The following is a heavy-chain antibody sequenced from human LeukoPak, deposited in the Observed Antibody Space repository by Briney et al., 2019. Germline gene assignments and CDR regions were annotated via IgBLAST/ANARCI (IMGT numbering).Heavy chain of an antibody. J-gene: IGHJ4*02. CDR3: ARDFSGASRIDQ. Sequence: GGSLRLSCAASGLTFSSYAMHWVRQAPGKGLEWVAVIALDAYREYHADSVKGRFTISRDNSKNTLYLQMNSLRAEDTAVYYCARDFSGASRIDQWGQGTLVTVSS. CDR2: IALDAYRE. V-gene: IGHV3-30-3*01. CDR1: GLTFSSYA. D-gene: IGHD4/OR15-4a*01.